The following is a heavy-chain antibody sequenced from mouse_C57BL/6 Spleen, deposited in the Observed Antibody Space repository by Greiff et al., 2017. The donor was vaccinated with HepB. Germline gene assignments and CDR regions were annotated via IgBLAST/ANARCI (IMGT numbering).Heavy chain of an antibody. CDR2: IYPGNGDT. D-gene: IGHD1-1*01. CDR3: ARSYYGSRRYFDY. Sequence: QVQLQQSGAELVRPGASVKMSCKASGYTFTSYNMHWVKQTPRHGLEWIGAIYPGNGDTSYNQKFKGKATLTVDKSSSTAYMQLSSLTSEDSAVYFCARSYYGSRRYFDYWGQGTTLTVSS. J-gene: IGHJ2*01. CDR1: GYTFTSYN. V-gene: IGHV1-12*01.